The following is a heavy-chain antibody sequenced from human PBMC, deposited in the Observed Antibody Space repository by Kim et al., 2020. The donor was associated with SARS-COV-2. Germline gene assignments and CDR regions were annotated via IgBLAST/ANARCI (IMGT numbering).Heavy chain of an antibody. CDR2: INSDGSST. D-gene: IGHD3-10*01. Sequence: GGSLRLSCAASGFTFSSYYMHWVRQIPGKGLVWVSRINSDGSSTSYADSVKGRFTISRDNAKNTLYLQMNILRAEDTAVYYCVRHYVSGTYSLDYWGQGTLVTVSS. V-gene: IGHV3-74*01. CDR1: GFTFSSYY. CDR3: VRHYVSGTYSLDY. J-gene: IGHJ4*02.